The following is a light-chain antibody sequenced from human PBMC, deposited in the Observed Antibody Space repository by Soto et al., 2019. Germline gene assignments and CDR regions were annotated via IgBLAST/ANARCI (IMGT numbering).Light chain of an antibody. Sequence: QSALTQPASVSGSPGQSITISCTGTSSDVGAYNYDSWYQQYPGEAPKVIIYDVSHRPAGVSNRFSGSKSGNTASLTISALQTQDEPDYYCSSYTSATTYVFGPGTKLTAL. J-gene: IGLJ1*01. CDR2: DVS. V-gene: IGLV2-14*01. CDR1: SSDVGAYNY. CDR3: SSYTSATTYV.